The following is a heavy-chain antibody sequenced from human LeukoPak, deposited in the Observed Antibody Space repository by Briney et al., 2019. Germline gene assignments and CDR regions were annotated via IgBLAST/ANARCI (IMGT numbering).Heavy chain of an antibody. Sequence: SETLSLTCAVYGGSFSGYYWSWIRQPPGKGLEWIGEINHSGSTNYNPSLKSRVTISVDTSKNQFSLKLSSVTAADTAVYYCASLEPDAFDIWGQGTMVTVSS. J-gene: IGHJ3*02. CDR2: INHSGST. CDR3: ASLEPDAFDI. V-gene: IGHV4-34*01. CDR1: GGSFSGYY. D-gene: IGHD1-14*01.